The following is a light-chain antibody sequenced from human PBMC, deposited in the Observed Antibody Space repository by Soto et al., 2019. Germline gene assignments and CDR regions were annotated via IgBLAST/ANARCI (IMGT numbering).Light chain of an antibody. V-gene: IGLV2-8*01. CDR1: GSDVGGYNY. CDR2: EVN. CDR3: SSYAGSSNV. Sequence: QSVLTQPRSLSGSPGQSVTISCTGAGSDVGGYNYVSWYQQHPGKAPKLMIYEVNKRPSGVPDRFSGSKSGNTASLTVSGLQAEDEADYYCSSYAGSSNVFGAGTRSPS. J-gene: IGLJ1*01.